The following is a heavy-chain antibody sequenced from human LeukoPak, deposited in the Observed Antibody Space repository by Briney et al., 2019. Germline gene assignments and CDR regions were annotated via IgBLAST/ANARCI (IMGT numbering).Heavy chain of an antibody. CDR3: ARGSKFDGYCSAGACYSAYFDH. V-gene: IGHV4-34*01. J-gene: IGHJ4*02. CDR1: GDSFSGYF. CDR2: INQRGST. Sequence: SETLSLTCAVYGDSFSGYFWSWLRQPPGKRLEWIGEINQRGSTIYSPSLKTRVTLSVDTSKQQISLRLTSVSAADTATYYCARGSKFDGYCSAGACYSAYFDHWGQGTPVPVTA. D-gene: IGHD2-15*01.